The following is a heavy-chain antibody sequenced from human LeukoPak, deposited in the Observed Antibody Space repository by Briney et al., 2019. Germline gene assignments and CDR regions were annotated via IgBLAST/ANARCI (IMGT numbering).Heavy chain of an antibody. CDR3: AKSRSGRPRPYFDY. Sequence: GRSLRLSCAASGFTFSSYGMHWVRQAPGKGLEWVAVISYDGSNKYYADSVKGRFTISRDNSKNTLYLQMNGLRAEDTAVYYCAKSRSGRPRPYFDYWGQGTLVTVSS. D-gene: IGHD1-26*01. V-gene: IGHV3-30*18. J-gene: IGHJ4*02. CDR2: ISYDGSNK. CDR1: GFTFSSYG.